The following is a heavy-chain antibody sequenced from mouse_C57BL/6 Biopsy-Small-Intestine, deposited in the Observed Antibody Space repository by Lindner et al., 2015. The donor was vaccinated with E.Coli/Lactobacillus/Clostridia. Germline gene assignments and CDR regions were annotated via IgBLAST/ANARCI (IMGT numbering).Heavy chain of an antibody. Sequence: SVKVSCKASGYTFTGYFMHWVRQAPGQGLEWMGWINPNSGGTYYAKNFQGRVTMTRDTSISTAYMELSRLRSDDTAVYYCARDSRVGSVVYWGQGTLVTVSS. J-gene: IGHJ4*01. V-gene: IGHV1-53*01. CDR2: INPNSGGT. CDR1: GYTFTGYF. D-gene: IGHD1-3*01. CDR3: ARDSRVGSVVY.